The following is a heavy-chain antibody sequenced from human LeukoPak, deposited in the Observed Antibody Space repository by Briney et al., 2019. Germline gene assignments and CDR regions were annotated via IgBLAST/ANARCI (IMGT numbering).Heavy chain of an antibody. J-gene: IGHJ4*02. Sequence: SETLSLTCAVYGGSFSGYYWSWIRQPPGKGLEWIGEINHSGTTNYNPSLKSRVTISVDTSRNQFSLKLSPVTAADTAVYYCARSYSGYDAADYWGQGTLVTVSS. V-gene: IGHV4-34*01. CDR2: INHSGTT. D-gene: IGHD5-12*01. CDR3: ARSYSGYDAADY. CDR1: GGSFSGYY.